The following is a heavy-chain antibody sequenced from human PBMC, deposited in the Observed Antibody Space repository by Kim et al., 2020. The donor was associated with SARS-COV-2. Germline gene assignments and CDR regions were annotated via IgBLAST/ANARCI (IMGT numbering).Heavy chain of an antibody. CDR3: AVTMIPLGWYYGMDV. J-gene: IGHJ6*02. D-gene: IGHD3-22*01. CDR2: ISYDGSNK. Sequence: GGSLRLSCAASGFTFSSYAMHWVRQAPGKGLEWVAVISYDGSNKYYADSVKGRFTISRDNSKNTLYLQMNSLRAEDTAVYYCAVTMIPLGWYYGMDVWGQGTTVTVSS. V-gene: IGHV3-30*04. CDR1: GFTFSSYA.